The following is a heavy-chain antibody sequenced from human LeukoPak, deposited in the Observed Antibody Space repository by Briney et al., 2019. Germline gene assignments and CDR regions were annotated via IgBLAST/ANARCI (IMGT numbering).Heavy chain of an antibody. CDR2: MSPNSGNT. J-gene: IGHJ5*02. D-gene: IGHD2-2*01. CDR3: ARPHCSSTDCHPPEWFDP. CDR1: GYTFTNYD. Sequence: ASVKVSCKTSGYTFTNYDINWVRQATGQGLEWMGWMSPNSGNTGYAQKFQGRVTMTRNTSISTAYMELGSLRSEDTAVYYCARPHCSSTDCHPPEWFDPWGQGTLVTVSS. V-gene: IGHV1-8*01.